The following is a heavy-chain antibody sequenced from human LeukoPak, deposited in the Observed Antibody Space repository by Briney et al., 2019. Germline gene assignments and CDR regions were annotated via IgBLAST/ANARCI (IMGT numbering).Heavy chain of an antibody. V-gene: IGHV3-48*03. Sequence: GGSLRLSCAASGFTFSSYEMNWVRQAPGKGLEWVSYISSSGSTIYYADSVKGRFTISRDNAKNSLYLQMNSLRAEDTAVYYCARVSDYGGGIDYWGQGTLVTVSS. CDR3: ARVSDYGGGIDY. J-gene: IGHJ4*02. CDR1: GFTFSSYE. CDR2: ISSSGSTI. D-gene: IGHD4-23*01.